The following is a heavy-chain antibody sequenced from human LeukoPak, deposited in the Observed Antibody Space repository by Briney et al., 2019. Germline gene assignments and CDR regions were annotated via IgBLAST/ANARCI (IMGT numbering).Heavy chain of an antibody. CDR3: AKATTVTTFFDY. D-gene: IGHD4-11*01. CDR1: GFTFSSYA. V-gene: IGHV3-23*01. CDR2: ISGSGGST. J-gene: IGHJ4*02. Sequence: PGGSLRLSCAASGFTFSSYAMSWVRQGPGKGLEWVSAISGSGGSTYYADSVKGRFTISRDNSKNTLYLQMNSLRAEDTAVYYCAKATTVTTFFDYWGQGTLVTVSS.